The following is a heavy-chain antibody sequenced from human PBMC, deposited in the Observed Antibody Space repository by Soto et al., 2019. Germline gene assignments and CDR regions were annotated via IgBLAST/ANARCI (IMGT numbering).Heavy chain of an antibody. D-gene: IGHD5-12*01. CDR2: INHSGST. V-gene: IGHV4-34*01. CDR1: GGSFSGYY. CDR3: ARGRDGYNSVIDY. J-gene: IGHJ4*02. Sequence: SETLSLTCAVYGGSFSGYYWSWIRQPPGKGLEWIGEINHSGSTNYNPSLKSRVTISVDTSKNQFSLKLSSVTAADTAVYYCARGRDGYNSVIDYWGQGTLVTVSS.